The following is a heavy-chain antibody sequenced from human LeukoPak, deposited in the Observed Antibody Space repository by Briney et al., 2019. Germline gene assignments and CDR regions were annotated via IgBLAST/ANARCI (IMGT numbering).Heavy chain of an antibody. CDR3: ARDSLKGRYFDWLSYFDY. V-gene: IGHV4-59*12. J-gene: IGHJ4*02. CDR1: GGSISSYY. CDR2: IYHSGST. D-gene: IGHD3-9*01. Sequence: SETLSLTCTVSGGSISSYYWSWIRQPPGKGLEWIGSIYHSGSTYYNPSLKSRVTISVDTSKNQFSLKLSSVTAADTAVYYCARDSLKGRYFDWLSYFDYWGQGTLVTVSS.